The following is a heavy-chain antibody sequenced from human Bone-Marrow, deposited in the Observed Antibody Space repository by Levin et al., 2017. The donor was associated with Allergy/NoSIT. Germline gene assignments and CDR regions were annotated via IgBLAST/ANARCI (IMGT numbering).Heavy chain of an antibody. D-gene: IGHD3-22*01. V-gene: IGHV1-69*13. J-gene: IGHJ3*02. CDR2: IIPIFGTA. CDR1: GGTFSSYA. Sequence: VASVKVSCKASGGTFSSYAISWVRQAPGQGLEWMGGIIPIFGTANYAQKFQGRVTITADESTSTAYMELSSLRSEDTAVYYCASTIVVVPPMHAFDIWGQGTMVTVSS. CDR3: ASTIVVVPPMHAFDI.